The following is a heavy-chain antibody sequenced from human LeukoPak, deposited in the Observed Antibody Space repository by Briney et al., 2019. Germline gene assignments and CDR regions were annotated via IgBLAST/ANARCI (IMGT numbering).Heavy chain of an antibody. CDR1: GFTFSSYS. Sequence: GGSLRLSCAASGFTFSSYSMNWVRQAPGKGLEWVSYISSSSSTIYYADSVKGRFTISRDNSKNTLYLQMNSLRAEDTAVYYCARDRPHYYDSSGYAPDDYWGQGTLVTVSS. CDR2: ISSSSSTI. D-gene: IGHD3-22*01. CDR3: ARDRPHYYDSSGYAPDDY. V-gene: IGHV3-48*01. J-gene: IGHJ4*02.